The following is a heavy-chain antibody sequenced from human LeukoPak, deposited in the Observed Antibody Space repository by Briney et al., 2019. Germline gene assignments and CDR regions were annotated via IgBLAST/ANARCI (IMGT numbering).Heavy chain of an antibody. CDR3: TTLDRDGFYFDY. CDR1: GFTFSNAW. CDR2: IKSKTDGGTT. V-gene: IGHV3-15*01. Sequence: GGSLRLSCAASGFTFSNAWMSWVRQAPGKGLEWVGRIKSKTDGGTTDYAAPVKGRFTISRDDSKNTLYLQMNSLKTEDTAVYYCTTLDRDGFYFDYWGQGTLVTVSS. J-gene: IGHJ4*02. D-gene: IGHD5-24*01.